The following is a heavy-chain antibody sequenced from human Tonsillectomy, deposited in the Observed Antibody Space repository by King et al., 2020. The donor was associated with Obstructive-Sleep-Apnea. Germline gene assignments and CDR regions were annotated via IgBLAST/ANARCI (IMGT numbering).Heavy chain of an antibody. Sequence: VQLVESGAEVKKPGASVKVSCTASGYTFTSYGISWVRQAPGQGLEWMGWISAYNGNTNYAQKLQGRVTMTTDTSTSTAYMGLRSLRSSDTAVYYCARDGNSGYDYDYYYYGMDVWGQGTTVTVSS. V-gene: IGHV1-18*01. CDR1: GYTFTSYG. CDR2: ISAYNGNT. CDR3: ARDGNSGYDYDYYYYGMDV. D-gene: IGHD5-12*01. J-gene: IGHJ6*02.